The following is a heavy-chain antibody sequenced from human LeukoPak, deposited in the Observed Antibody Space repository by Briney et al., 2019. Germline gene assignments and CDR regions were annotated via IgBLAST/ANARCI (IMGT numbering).Heavy chain of an antibody. CDR1: GFTFSSYA. D-gene: IGHD3-22*01. V-gene: IGHV3-30-3*01. CDR3: ARDRDSSGYYSYCFDY. CDR2: ISYDGSNK. Sequence: GGSLRLSCAASGFTFSSYAMHWVRQAPGKGLEWVAVISYDGSNKYYADSVKGRFTISRDNSKNTLYLQMNSLRAEDTAVYYCARDRDSSGYYSYCFDYWGQGTLVTVSS. J-gene: IGHJ4*02.